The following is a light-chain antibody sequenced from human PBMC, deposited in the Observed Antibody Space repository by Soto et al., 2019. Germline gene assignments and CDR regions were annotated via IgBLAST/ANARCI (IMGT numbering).Light chain of an antibody. J-gene: IGKJ2*01. V-gene: IGKV1-17*03. Sequence: DVQMTQSPSAMSASVGDRVTITLRASQDISRFVAWFQHKPGKAPERLIYDTSTLQVGVPSRFRGGGSQTEFTLAVSGLHPEDSTTYYCLQRNSYPYTFGQRIKVDI. CDR3: LQRNSYPYT. CDR1: QDISRF. CDR2: DTS.